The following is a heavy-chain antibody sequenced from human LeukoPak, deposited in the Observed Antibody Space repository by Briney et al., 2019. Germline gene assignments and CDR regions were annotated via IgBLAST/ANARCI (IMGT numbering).Heavy chain of an antibody. J-gene: IGHJ5*02. V-gene: IGHV1-24*01. CDR1: GYTLTELS. Sequence: ASVKVSCKVSGYTLTELSMHWVRQAPGKGLEWMGGFDPEDGETIYAQKFQGRVTMTEDTSTDTAYMELSSLRSEDTAVYYCATFKYGSGSYYLFSNWFDPWGQGTLVTVSS. CDR3: ATFKYGSGSYYLFSNWFDP. CDR2: FDPEDGET. D-gene: IGHD3-10*01.